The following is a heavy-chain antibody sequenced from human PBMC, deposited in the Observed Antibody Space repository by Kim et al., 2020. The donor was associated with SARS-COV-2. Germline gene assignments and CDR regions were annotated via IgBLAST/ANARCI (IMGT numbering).Heavy chain of an antibody. CDR1: GFTFSNYA. CDR2: ICCSGDTT. V-gene: IGHV3-23*01. Sequence: GGSLRLSCASSGFTFSNYAMSWVRQAPGKGLEWVSSICCSGDTTYYSYSVKCRFTLSMDPSPNIISLPLNRLRGDYTALYYCSKDGKSGYDAVTWFDTWGQGTLVTVSS. J-gene: IGHJ5*02. CDR3: SKDGKSGYDAVTWFDT. D-gene: IGHD5-12*01.